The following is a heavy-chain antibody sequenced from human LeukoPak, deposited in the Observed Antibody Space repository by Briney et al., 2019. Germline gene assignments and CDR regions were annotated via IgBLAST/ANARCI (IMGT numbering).Heavy chain of an antibody. CDR1: GFTFGSCW. V-gene: IGHV3-7*01. J-gene: IGHJ4*02. D-gene: IGHD6-13*01. Sequence: PGGSLRLSCAASGFTFGSCWMNWVRQTPGKGLEWVANINQDGSQKFYVDSVKGRFTISRDNANNSLYLQINSLRADDTAVFYCAKDGGRAAAGTVDSWGQGALVTVSS. CDR2: INQDGSQK. CDR3: AKDGGRAAAGTVDS.